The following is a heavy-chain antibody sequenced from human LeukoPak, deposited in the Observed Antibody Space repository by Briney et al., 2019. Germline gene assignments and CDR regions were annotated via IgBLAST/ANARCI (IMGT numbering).Heavy chain of an antibody. J-gene: IGHJ4*02. V-gene: IGHV3-66*01. CDR3: ARGYDGSGSY. CDR1: GFTVSSNY. Sequence: GRSLRLSCAASGFTVSSNYMNWVRQAPRKGLEWVLVIYIGGSPYYANSVKGRFTISRDNSKKTRSLRMNSLRAAHTAVSFCARGYDGSGSYWGQGTLSPSPQ. CDR2: IYIGGSP. D-gene: IGHD3-10*01.